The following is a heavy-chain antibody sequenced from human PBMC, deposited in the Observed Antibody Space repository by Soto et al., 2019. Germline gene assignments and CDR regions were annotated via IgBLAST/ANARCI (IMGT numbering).Heavy chain of an antibody. CDR2: ISTYSGNT. CDR1: GCTFSSYT. Sequence: ASVKVSCKASGCTFSSYTISWVRQAPGQGLEWMGWISTYSGNTNYAQNLQGRVTMTTDTSANTAYMELRSLRSDDTAVYYCARDNGYSDYWGQGTLVTVSS. V-gene: IGHV1-18*01. J-gene: IGHJ4*02. CDR3: ARDNGYSDY. D-gene: IGHD5-12*01.